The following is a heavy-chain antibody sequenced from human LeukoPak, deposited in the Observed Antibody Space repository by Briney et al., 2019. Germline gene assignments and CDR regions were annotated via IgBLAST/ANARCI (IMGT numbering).Heavy chain of an antibody. D-gene: IGHD1-26*01. V-gene: IGHV3-66*04. CDR3: ARRIVGSTSVDYFDY. Sequence: PGGSLRLSCAASGFSFSINYMSWVRQAPGKGLEWVSVISSGGTTYYADSVKGRFTISRDNSKNTLSLQMNSLRAEDTAVYYCARRIVGSTSVDYFDYWGQGTLVTVSS. J-gene: IGHJ4*02. CDR2: ISSGGTT. CDR1: GFSFSINY.